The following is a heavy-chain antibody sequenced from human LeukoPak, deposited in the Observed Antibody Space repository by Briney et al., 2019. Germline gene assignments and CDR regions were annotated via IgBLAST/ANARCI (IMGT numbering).Heavy chain of an antibody. CDR3: ARASRIVGAVKGAFDI. J-gene: IGHJ3*02. V-gene: IGHV4-61*08. CDR2: IYYSGST. D-gene: IGHD1-26*01. CDR1: GGSISSGGYY. Sequence: PSETLSLTCTVSGGSISSGGYYWSWIRQHPGKGLEWIGYIYYSGSTNYNPSLKSRVTISVDTSKNQFSLKLSSVTAADTAVYYCARASRIVGAVKGAFDIWGQGTMVTVSS.